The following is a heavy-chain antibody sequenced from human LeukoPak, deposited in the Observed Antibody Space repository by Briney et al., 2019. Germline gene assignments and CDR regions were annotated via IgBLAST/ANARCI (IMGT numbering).Heavy chain of an antibody. Sequence: SETLSLTCTVSGGSVSSGSYYWSLIRQPPGKGLEWIGYIYYSGSTNYNPSLKSRVTISVDTSKNQFSLKLSSVTAADTAVYYCARDKGQQLVVGAFDIWGQGTMVTVSS. CDR1: GGSVSSGSYY. V-gene: IGHV4-61*01. J-gene: IGHJ3*02. CDR3: ARDKGQQLVVGAFDI. CDR2: IYYSGST. D-gene: IGHD6-13*01.